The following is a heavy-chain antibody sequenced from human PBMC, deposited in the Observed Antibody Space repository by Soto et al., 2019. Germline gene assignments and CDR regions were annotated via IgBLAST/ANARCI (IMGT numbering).Heavy chain of an antibody. D-gene: IGHD6-19*01. Sequence: QVQLQQSGPGLVKPSQTLSLTCAISGDSVSSNSVAWYWIRQSPSRGLEWLGRTYYRSRWYDDYAVSVKSRIRISPDTSKNQFSLQLTSVTPGYTAVYYCARGGFYMTVANFDCWGQGTLVTVSS. CDR2: TYYRSRWYD. J-gene: IGHJ4*02. CDR1: GDSVSSNSVA. V-gene: IGHV6-1*01. CDR3: ARGGFYMTVANFDC.